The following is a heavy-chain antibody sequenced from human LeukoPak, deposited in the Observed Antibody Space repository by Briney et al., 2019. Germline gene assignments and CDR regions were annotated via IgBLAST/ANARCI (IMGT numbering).Heavy chain of an antibody. J-gene: IGHJ4*02. Sequence: ASVTVSCKTSGYTFSSYGVSWVRQAPGQGLEWMGWISAYNGNTDYAQKFQGRITMTTDTSTSRADMELRSLRSDDTAVYYCARVHAYCGTSTTSCLDYWGQGTLVTVSS. CDR3: ARVHAYCGTSTTSCLDY. D-gene: IGHD1-7*01. CDR2: ISAYNGNT. V-gene: IGHV1-18*01. CDR1: GYTFSSYG.